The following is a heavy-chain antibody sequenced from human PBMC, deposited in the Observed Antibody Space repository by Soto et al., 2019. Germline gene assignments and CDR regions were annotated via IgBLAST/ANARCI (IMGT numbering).Heavy chain of an antibody. Sequence: QVQLVQSGAEVKKPGASVKVSCKASGYTFTSYDINWVRQATGQGLEWMGWMNPNSGNTVYAQKFQGRVTRTRNTSIITAHMELSSVRSEDTAMYYCARERNMYGVDVWGQGTTVTVSS. CDR3: ARERNMYGVDV. V-gene: IGHV1-8*01. CDR1: GYTFTSYD. CDR2: MNPNSGNT. J-gene: IGHJ6*02. D-gene: IGHD1-1*01.